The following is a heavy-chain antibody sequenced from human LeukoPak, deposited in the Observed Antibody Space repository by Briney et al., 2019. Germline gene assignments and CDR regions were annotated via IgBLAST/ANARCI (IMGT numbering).Heavy chain of an antibody. CDR3: ARGPSSWIQLWLSYYYGMDV. CDR2: INPSGGST. J-gene: IGHJ6*02. D-gene: IGHD5-18*01. CDR1: GYTFTSYY. V-gene: IGHV1-46*01. Sequence: ASVKVSCKASGYTFTSYYMHWVRQAPGQGLEWMGIINPSGGSTSYAQKFQGRVTMTRDTSTSTVYMELSSLRSEDTAVHYCARGPSSWIQLWLSYYYGMDVWGQGTTVIVSS.